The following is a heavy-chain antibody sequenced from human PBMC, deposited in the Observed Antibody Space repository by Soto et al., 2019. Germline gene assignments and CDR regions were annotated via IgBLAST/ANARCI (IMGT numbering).Heavy chain of an antibody. D-gene: IGHD1-26*01. CDR2: ISAFNGNT. J-gene: IGHJ4*02. V-gene: IGHV1-18*01. CDR3: GRVLSGGYFDESDF. Sequence: QIQLVQSGAEVKKPGASVNVSCTASGYNFDKYGIMWVRQDRGQGLEWMGWISAFNGNTNQAPKLQGRLTMTTDTSTKTAHMELRSLTSDDTAVYYCGRVLSGGYFDESDFWGQGTLVTVST. CDR1: GYNFDKYG.